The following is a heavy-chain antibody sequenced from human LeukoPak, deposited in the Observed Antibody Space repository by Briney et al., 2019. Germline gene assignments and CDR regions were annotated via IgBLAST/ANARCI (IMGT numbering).Heavy chain of an antibody. V-gene: IGHV3-33*01. Sequence: GRSLRLSCAASGFTFSSYGMHWVRQAPGKGLEWVAVIWYDGSNKYYADSVKGRFTISRDNSKNTLYLQMNSLRAEDTAVYYCASNLFVDTAMSAEDAFDIWGQGTMVTVSS. CDR2: IWYDGSNK. CDR3: ASNLFVDTAMSAEDAFDI. J-gene: IGHJ3*02. D-gene: IGHD5-18*01. CDR1: GFTFSSYG.